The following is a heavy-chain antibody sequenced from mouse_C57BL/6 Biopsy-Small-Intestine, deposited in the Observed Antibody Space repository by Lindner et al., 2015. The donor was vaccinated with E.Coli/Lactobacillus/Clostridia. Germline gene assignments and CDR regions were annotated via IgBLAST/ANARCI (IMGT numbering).Heavy chain of an antibody. CDR1: GYTFTTYW. CDR3: TRYHDGYSYFPY. D-gene: IGHD2-3*01. CDR2: INPSSGYT. Sequence: VQLQESGAELAKPGASVKLSCKASGYTFTTYWMHWVKQRPGQGLEWIGYINPSSGYTKYNQKFKDKATLTADKSSSTAYMQLSSLTYEDSAVYYCTRYHDGYSYFPYWGQGTLVTVSA. V-gene: IGHV1-7*01. J-gene: IGHJ3*01.